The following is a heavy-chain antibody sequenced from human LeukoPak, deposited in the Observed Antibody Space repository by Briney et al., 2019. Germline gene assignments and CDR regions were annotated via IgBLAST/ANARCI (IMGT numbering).Heavy chain of an antibody. CDR2: VKEDGSEE. D-gene: IGHD5/OR15-5a*01. J-gene: IGHJ4*02. Sequence: PGGSLRLSCAASGFTFSAYGMHWVRQAPGKGLEWVANVKEDGSEENYVDSVKGRFTISRDNAVKSLYLQMNGLRAEDTAVYFCARLLHYERSVYRPVDCWGQGTLVAVSS. CDR1: GFTFSAYG. CDR3: ARLLHYERSVYRPVDC. V-gene: IGHV3-7*01.